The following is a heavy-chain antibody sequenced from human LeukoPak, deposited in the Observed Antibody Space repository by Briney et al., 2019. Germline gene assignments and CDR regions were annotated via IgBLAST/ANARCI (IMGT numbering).Heavy chain of an antibody. CDR2: INHSGST. CDR1: GGSFSGYY. V-gene: IGHV4-34*01. CDR3: ARRSGYDYILDY. Sequence: PSETLSLTCAVYGGSFSGYYWSWIRQPPGKGLEWIGEINHSGSTNYNPSLKSRVTISVDTSKNQFSLKLSSVTAADTAVYYCARRSGYDYILDYWGQGTLVTVSS. D-gene: IGHD5-12*01. J-gene: IGHJ4*02.